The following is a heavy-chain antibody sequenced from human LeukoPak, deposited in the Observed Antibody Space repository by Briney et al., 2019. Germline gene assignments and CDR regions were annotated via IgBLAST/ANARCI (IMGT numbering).Heavy chain of an antibody. Sequence: RGSLRLSCAASGFTFSDYYMSWIRQAPGKGLEWVAYITSTGDDIYYADSVKGRFTISRDNAKNALFLRMNSLRVEDTATYYCASDIVATSGDFWGQGTLVSVSS. CDR3: ASDIVATSGDF. V-gene: IGHV3-11*01. J-gene: IGHJ4*02. CDR1: GFTFSDYY. D-gene: IGHD5-12*01. CDR2: ITSTGDDI.